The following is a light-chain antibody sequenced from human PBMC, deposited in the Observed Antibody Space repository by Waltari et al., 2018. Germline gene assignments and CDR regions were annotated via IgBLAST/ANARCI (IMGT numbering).Light chain of an antibody. CDR3: SMYMGSGIWV. V-gene: IGLV8-61*01. CDR2: KGN. CDR1: SGSVSSTSY. Sequence: QTVLTQEPSLSVSPGGTVTLTCALISGSVSSTSYATWYQQTPGQDPRTLVYKGNGRSYGVPDRFSGSILGNKAALTITGAQADDESDYYCSMYMGSGIWVFGGGTKLTIL. J-gene: IGLJ3*02.